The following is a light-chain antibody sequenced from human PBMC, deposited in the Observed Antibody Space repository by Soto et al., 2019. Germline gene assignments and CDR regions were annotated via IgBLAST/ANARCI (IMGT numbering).Light chain of an antibody. CDR3: CSYSGSYTSVYV. CDR2: DVS. J-gene: IGLJ1*01. CDR1: SSDVGGYNY. Sequence: QSALTQPRSVSGSPGQSVTISCTGTSSDVGGYNYVSWYQQHPGKAPKIMIYDVSKRPSGVPDRFSGSKSGNTASLTISGLQAEDEADYYYCSYSGSYTSVYVFGTGTKLTVL. V-gene: IGLV2-11*01.